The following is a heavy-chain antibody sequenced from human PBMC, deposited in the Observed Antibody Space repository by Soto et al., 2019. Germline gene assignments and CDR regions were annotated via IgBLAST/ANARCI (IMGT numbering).Heavy chain of an antibody. CDR2: IFSSGSA. D-gene: IGHD2-21*02. J-gene: IGHJ5*02. CDR1: GGSITDYS. Sequence: SETLSLTCTVSGGSITDYSWVWIRQPAGKGLEWIGRIFSSGSANYNPSLKGRITMSLDTSKNQFSLKLNSATATDTAVYFCARDQGVVVTADNWFDPWGQGILVTVSS. CDR3: ARDQGVVVTADNWFDP. V-gene: IGHV4-4*07.